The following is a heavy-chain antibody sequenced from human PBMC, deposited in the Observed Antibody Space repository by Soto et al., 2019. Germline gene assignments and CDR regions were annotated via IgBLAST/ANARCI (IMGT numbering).Heavy chain of an antibody. V-gene: IGHV4-31*03. Sequence: SETLSLTCTVSGGSISSGGYYWSWIRQHPGKGLEWIGYIYYSGSTYYNPSLKSRVTISVDTSKNQFSLKLSSVTAADTAVYYCARLPNRRDGYSQFDYWGQGTLVTVSS. CDR2: IYYSGST. J-gene: IGHJ4*02. D-gene: IGHD5-18*01. CDR3: ARLPNRRDGYSQFDY. CDR1: GGSISSGGYY.